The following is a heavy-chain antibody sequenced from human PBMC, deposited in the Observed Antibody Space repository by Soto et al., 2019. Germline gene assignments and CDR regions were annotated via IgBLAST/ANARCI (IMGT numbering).Heavy chain of an antibody. V-gene: IGHV4-30-4*01. Sequence: NPSETLSLTCTVSGGSFNTGDYYWSWIRQPPRKGLEWIGYIYYSGSTYYSPSLKSRVTISLDTSKNQFSLELSSVTAADTAVYYCAREPLFRGVTSGYFDYWGQGTLVTVSS. CDR2: IYYSGST. J-gene: IGHJ4*02. CDR3: AREPLFRGVTSGYFDY. D-gene: IGHD3-10*01. CDR1: GGSFNTGDYY.